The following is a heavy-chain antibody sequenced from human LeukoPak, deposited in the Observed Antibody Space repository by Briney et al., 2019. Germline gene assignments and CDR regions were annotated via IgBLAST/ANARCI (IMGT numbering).Heavy chain of an antibody. J-gene: IGHJ4*02. CDR2: IWYDGSNK. V-gene: IGHV3-33*01. D-gene: IGHD2-8*01. Sequence: GGSLRLSCAVSGFTFSNYDMHWVRQAPGKGLERVAVIWYDGSNKYYADSVRGRFTISRDNSKNTLYLQMNTLRAEDTAVYYCARGPGGVVYFDYWGQGTLVTVSS. CDR3: ARGPGGVVYFDY. CDR1: GFTFSNYD.